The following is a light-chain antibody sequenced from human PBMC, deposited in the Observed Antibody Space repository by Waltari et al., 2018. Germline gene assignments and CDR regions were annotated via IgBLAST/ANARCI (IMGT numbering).Light chain of an antibody. J-gene: IGLJ2*01. CDR3: SSYTLTTPVV. V-gene: IGLV2-14*03. Sequence: QSVVTQPTSVSGSPGQSISISCTGTSNDIGANDYVSWYQQHPGRAPQLVIYDVSVLPSGFSILFSGSQSGNTASLTISGLQAEDEALYYCSSYTLTTPVVFGGGTKLTIL. CDR1: SNDIGANDY. CDR2: DVS.